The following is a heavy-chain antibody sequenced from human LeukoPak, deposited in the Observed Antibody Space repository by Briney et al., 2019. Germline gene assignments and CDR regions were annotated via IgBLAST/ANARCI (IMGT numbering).Heavy chain of an antibody. V-gene: IGHV3-30*03. J-gene: IGHJ4*02. D-gene: IGHD2-2*02. CDR3: ARPPHSCSSTSCYSQY. CDR2: ISYDGSNK. CDR1: GFTFNNYG. Sequence: GGSLRLSCAASGFTFNNYGMHWVRQAPGKGLEWVAIISYDGSNKYYADSVKGRFTISRDNSKNTLYLQMNSLRAEDTAVYFCARPPHSCSSTSCYSQYWGQGTLVTVSP.